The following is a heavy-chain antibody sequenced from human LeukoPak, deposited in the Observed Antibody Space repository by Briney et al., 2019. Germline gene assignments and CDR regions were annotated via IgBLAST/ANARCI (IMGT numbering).Heavy chain of an antibody. CDR2: IYYSGST. J-gene: IGHJ4*02. D-gene: IGHD4-23*01. CDR3: AGVLYGGNIDY. Sequence: SETLSLTCAVYGGSFSGYYWSWIRQHPGKGLEWIGYIYYSGSTYYNPSLKSRVTISVDTSKNQFSLKLSSVTAADTAVYYCAGVLYGGNIDYWGQGTLVTVSS. V-gene: IGHV4-31*11. CDR1: GGSFSGYY.